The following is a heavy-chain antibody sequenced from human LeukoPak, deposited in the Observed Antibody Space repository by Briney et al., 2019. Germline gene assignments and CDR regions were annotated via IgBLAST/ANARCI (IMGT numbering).Heavy chain of an antibody. D-gene: IGHD3-10*01. CDR1: GYTFTSYD. J-gene: IGHJ6*03. CDR2: MNPNSGNT. V-gene: IGHV1-8*01. Sequence: ASVKVSCKASGYTFTSYDINWVRQATGQGLEWMGWMNPNSGNTGYAQKFQGRVTMTRNTSISTAYMELSSLRSEDTAVYYCVAYGSGSYYGLTYYYYYMDVWGKGTTVTVSS. CDR3: VAYGSGSYYGLTYYYYYMDV.